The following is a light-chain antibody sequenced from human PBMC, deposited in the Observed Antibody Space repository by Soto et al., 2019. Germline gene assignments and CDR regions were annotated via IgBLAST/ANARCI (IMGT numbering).Light chain of an antibody. Sequence: DVQMTQTPSSVSASVGDRVTITCRPSERIGSWLAWYQQKPGKAPKLLIYGASNLQGGVPSRFSGSGSETDFALTISSLQPEDFATYYCQQTYSFPHTFGQGTKVEIK. CDR1: ERIGSW. CDR2: GAS. V-gene: IGKV1-12*01. CDR3: QQTYSFPHT. J-gene: IGKJ2*01.